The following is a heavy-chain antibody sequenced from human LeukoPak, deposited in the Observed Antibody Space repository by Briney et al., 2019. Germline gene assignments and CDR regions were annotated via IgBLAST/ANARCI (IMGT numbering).Heavy chain of an antibody. CDR1: GFTFSNYW. J-gene: IGHJ4*02. CDR3: ARELAGHYYGSGSSFDY. CDR2: TRRDGSEK. V-gene: IGHV3-7*01. Sequence: GGSLRLSCAASGFTFSNYWMSWVRQAPGKGLEWVANTRRDGSEKYYVDSVKGRFTISRDNAKNSLYLQMNSLRAEDTAVYYCARELAGHYYGSGSSFDYWGQGTLVTVSS. D-gene: IGHD3-10*01.